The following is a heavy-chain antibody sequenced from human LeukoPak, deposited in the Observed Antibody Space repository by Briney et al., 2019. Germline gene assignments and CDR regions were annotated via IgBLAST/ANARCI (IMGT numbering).Heavy chain of an antibody. CDR2: IYYSGST. CDR3: AKLSKDSYGYPALDY. J-gene: IGHJ4*02. D-gene: IGHD5-18*01. V-gene: IGHV4-59*01. CDR1: GGSISSYY. Sequence: SETLSLTCTVSGGSISSYYWSWIRQPPGKGLEWIGYIYYSGSTNYNPSLKSRVTISVDTSKNQFSLKLSSVTAADTAVYYCAKLSKDSYGYPALDYWGQGTLVTVSS.